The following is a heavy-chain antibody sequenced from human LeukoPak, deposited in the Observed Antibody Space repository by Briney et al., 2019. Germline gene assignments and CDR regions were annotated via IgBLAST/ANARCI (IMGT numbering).Heavy chain of an antibody. V-gene: IGHV3-33*01. D-gene: IGHD3-3*02. Sequence: PGRSLILSCAASGFTFSKYGMHWVRQGPGKGLEWVAVIWYDGSKTYYADSVKGRFTISRDNPKNTLYLQMNSLRAEDTAVYYCARDISSTWYDHWGQGTLVTVSS. CDR3: ARDISSTWYDH. J-gene: IGHJ5*02. CDR1: GFTFSKYG. CDR2: IWYDGSKT.